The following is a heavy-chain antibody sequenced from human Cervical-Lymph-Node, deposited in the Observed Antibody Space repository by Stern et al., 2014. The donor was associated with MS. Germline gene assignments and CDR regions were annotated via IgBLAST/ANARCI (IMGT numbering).Heavy chain of an antibody. J-gene: IGHJ5*02. V-gene: IGHV4-31*03. Sequence: VHLVESGPGLVKPSQTLSLTCTVSGGSISSGGYYWSWIRQHPGKGLEWIGYIYYSGSTYYNPSLKSRVTISVDTSKNQFSLKLSSVTAADTAVYYCARAAQYYDYVWGSYRYNWFDPWGQGTLVTVSS. D-gene: IGHD3-16*02. CDR1: GGSISSGGYY. CDR2: IYYSGST. CDR3: ARAAQYYDYVWGSYRYNWFDP.